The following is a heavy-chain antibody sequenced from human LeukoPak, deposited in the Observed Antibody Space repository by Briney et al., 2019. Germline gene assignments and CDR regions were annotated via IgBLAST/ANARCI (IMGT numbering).Heavy chain of an antibody. V-gene: IGHV1-3*01. CDR3: ARAPNSSGWPFDY. J-gene: IGHJ4*02. D-gene: IGHD6-19*01. Sequence: ASVKVSCKASGGTFSSYATSWVRQAPGQGLEWMGWINAGNGNTKYSQKFQGRVTITRDTSASTAYMELSSLRSEDTAVYYCARAPNSSGWPFDYWGQGTLVTVSS. CDR2: INAGNGNT. CDR1: GGTFSSYA.